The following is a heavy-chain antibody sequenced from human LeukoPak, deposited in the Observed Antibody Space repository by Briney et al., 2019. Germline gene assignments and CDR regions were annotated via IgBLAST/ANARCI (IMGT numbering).Heavy chain of an antibody. Sequence: GGSLRLSCAASGFTFSSYWMHWVRQAPGKGLVWVSRINSDGSSTSYADSVKGRFTISRDNAKNTLYLQMNSLRAEDTAVYYCARDKISSSNYCSGGSYYSDAFDIWGQGTMVTVSS. CDR3: ARDKISSSNYCSGGSYYSDAFDI. D-gene: IGHD2-15*01. CDR1: GFTFSSYW. J-gene: IGHJ3*02. V-gene: IGHV3-74*01. CDR2: INSDGSST.